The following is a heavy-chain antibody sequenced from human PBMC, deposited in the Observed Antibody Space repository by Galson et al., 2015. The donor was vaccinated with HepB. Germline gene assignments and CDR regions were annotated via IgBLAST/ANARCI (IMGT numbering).Heavy chain of an antibody. J-gene: IGHJ6*02. CDR2: IYYSGST. CDR3: ARNPSPYSSSWTPYYYYYGMDV. D-gene: IGHD6-13*01. V-gene: IGHV4-39*01. CDR1: GGSISSSSYY. Sequence: ETLSLTCTVSGGSISSSSYYWGWIRQPPGKGLEWIGSIYYSGSTYYNPSLKSRVTISVDTSKNQFSLKLSSVTAADTAVYYCARNPSPYSSSWTPYYYYYGMDVWGQGTTVTVSS.